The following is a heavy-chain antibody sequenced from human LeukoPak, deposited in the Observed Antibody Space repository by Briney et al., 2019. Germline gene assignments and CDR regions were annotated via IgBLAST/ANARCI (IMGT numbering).Heavy chain of an antibody. J-gene: IGHJ4*02. CDR1: GGSFSGYY. Sequence: SETLSLTCAVYGGSFSGYYWSLIRQPPGKGLEWIGEINHSGSTNYNPSLKSRVTISVDTSKNQFSLKLSSVTAADTAVYYCARSGYSGYLPHYWGQGTLVTVSS. V-gene: IGHV4-34*01. CDR2: INHSGST. D-gene: IGHD5-12*01. CDR3: ARSGYSGYLPHY.